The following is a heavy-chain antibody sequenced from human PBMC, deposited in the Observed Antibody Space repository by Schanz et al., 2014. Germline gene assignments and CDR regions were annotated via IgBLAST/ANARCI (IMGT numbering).Heavy chain of an antibody. D-gene: IGHD5-12*01. CDR1: GYTFTDYG. V-gene: IGHV1-69*09. Sequence: QVQLIQSGAEVKKPGASVKVSCKASGYTFTDYGVIWVRQAPGQGLEWMGRIIPILGIATYAQKFQGRLTITADKSTSTAYMELSSLRSEDTAMYYCARDLTVDTGYVVHYYYYGMDVWGQGTTVTVSS. J-gene: IGHJ6*02. CDR2: IIPILGIA. CDR3: ARDLTVDTGYVVHYYYYGMDV.